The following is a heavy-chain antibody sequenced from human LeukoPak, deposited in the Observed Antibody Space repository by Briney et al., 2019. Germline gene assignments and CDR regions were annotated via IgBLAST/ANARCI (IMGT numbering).Heavy chain of an antibody. V-gene: IGHV3-30-3*01. J-gene: IGHJ4*02. Sequence: GGSLRLSCAASGFTFSSYAMHWVRQAPGKGLEWVAVISYDGSNKYYADSVKGRFTISRDNSKNTLYLQMNSLRAEDTAVYYCAREGGDSSGYYSDYWGQGTLVTVSS. CDR1: GFTFSSYA. CDR2: ISYDGSNK. D-gene: IGHD3-22*01. CDR3: AREGGDSSGYYSDY.